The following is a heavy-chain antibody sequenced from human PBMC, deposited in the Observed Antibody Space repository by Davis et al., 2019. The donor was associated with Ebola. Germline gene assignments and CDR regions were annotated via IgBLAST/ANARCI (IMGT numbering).Heavy chain of an antibody. J-gene: IGHJ6*02. Sequence: ASVKVSCKASGYTFTSYGISWVRQAPGQGLEWMGWISAYNGNTNYAQKLQGRVTVTTDTSTSTAYMELRSLISDDTAVYHCARDQDYDFWSGYSLYYYGMDVWGQGTTVTVSS. D-gene: IGHD3-3*01. CDR2: ISAYNGNT. CDR1: GYTFTSYG. V-gene: IGHV1-18*01. CDR3: ARDQDYDFWSGYSLYYYGMDV.